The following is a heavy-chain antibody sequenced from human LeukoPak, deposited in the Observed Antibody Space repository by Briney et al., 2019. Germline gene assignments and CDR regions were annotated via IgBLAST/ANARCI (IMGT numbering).Heavy chain of an antibody. CDR1: GFIFDYYS. Sequence: GGSLRLSCAASGFIFDYYSMHWVRQAPGKGLEYVSVVSPDGRTTYYTNSVKGRFTISRDNSKNTIYLQMGRLRDDDKAWEYWSIENPAASTDYWGQGTLVTVSS. J-gene: IGHJ4*02. V-gene: IGHV3-64*01. CDR3: SIENPAASTDY. D-gene: IGHD2-15*01. CDR2: VSPDGRTT.